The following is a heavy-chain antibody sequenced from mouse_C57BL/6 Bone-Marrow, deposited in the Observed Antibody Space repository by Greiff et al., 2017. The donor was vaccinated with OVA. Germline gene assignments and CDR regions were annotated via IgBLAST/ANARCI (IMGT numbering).Heavy chain of an antibody. J-gene: IGHJ3*01. CDR2: IDPETGGT. Sequence: LQESGAELVRPGASVTLSCKASGYTFTDYEMHWVKQTPVHGLEWIGAIDPETGGTAYHQKFKGKAILTADKSSSTAYMELRSLTSEDSAVYYCTVGRFAYWGQGTLVTVSA. CDR1: GYTFTDYE. CDR3: TVGRFAY. V-gene: IGHV1-15*01.